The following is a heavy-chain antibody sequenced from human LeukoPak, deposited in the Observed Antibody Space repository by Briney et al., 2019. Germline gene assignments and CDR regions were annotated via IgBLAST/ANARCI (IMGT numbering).Heavy chain of an antibody. CDR1: GGSSSGYY. CDR2: INHSGST. Sequence: SETLSLTCAVYGGSSSGYYWSWIRQPPGKGLEWIGEINHSGSTNYNPSLKSRVTISVDTSKNQFSLKLSSVTAADTAVYYCAGGLGDIVVVVAATPIRKYNWFDPWGQGTLVTVSS. CDR3: AGGLGDIVVVVAATPIRKYNWFDP. V-gene: IGHV4-34*01. D-gene: IGHD2-15*01. J-gene: IGHJ5*02.